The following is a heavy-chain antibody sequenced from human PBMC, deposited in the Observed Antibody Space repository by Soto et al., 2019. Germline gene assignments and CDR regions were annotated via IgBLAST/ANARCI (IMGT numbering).Heavy chain of an antibody. CDR1: GFTFSSYS. V-gene: IGHV3-48*01. J-gene: IGHJ3*02. Sequence: GGSLRLSCAASGFTFSSYSMNWVRQAPGKGLEWVSYISSSSSTIYYADSVKGRFTISRDNAKNSLYLQMNSLRAEDTAVYYCARDIGKQQLVPHDAFDIWGQGTMVTVSS. CDR3: ARDIGKQQLVPHDAFDI. D-gene: IGHD6-13*01. CDR2: ISSSSSTI.